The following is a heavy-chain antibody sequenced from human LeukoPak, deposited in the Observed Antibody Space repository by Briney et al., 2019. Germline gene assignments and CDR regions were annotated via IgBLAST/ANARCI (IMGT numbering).Heavy chain of an antibody. D-gene: IGHD3-22*01. CDR2: ISYDGSNK. V-gene: IGHV3-30*18. Sequence: GGSLRLPCAASGFTFSSYGMHWVRQAPGKGPEWVAVISYDGSNKYYADSVKGRFTISRDNSKNTLYLQMNSLRAEDTAVYYCAKDRGSGYYPKYFQHWGQGTLVTVSS. J-gene: IGHJ1*01. CDR3: AKDRGSGYYPKYFQH. CDR1: GFTFSSYG.